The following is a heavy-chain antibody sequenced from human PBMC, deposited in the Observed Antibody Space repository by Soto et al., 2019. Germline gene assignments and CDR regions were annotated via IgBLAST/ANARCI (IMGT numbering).Heavy chain of an antibody. D-gene: IGHD4-17*01. CDR2: VNPNSGNT. CDR3: ARVPFVNFGDSVPFDY. Sequence: VQLLQSGAEVKKPGASVKVSCKTSGFTFTSYDINWVRQATGQGLEWMGWVNPNSGNTDYAQKFQGRVTVTRNTSITTAYMELSSLRSEDTAVCYCARVPFVNFGDSVPFDYWGQGTLVTVSS. J-gene: IGHJ4*02. V-gene: IGHV1-8*01. CDR1: GFTFTSYD.